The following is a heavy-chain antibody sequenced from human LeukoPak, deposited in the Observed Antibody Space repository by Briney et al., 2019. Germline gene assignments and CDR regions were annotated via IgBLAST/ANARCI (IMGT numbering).Heavy chain of an antibody. CDR2: ISSSSSYI. D-gene: IGHD3-22*01. J-gene: IGHJ6*03. CDR1: GFTFSSYS. Sequence: GGSLRLSCAASGFTFSSYSMDSVRQAPGKGLEWVSSISSSSSYIYYADSVKGRFTISRDNAKNSLYLQMNSLRAEDKGVYYCASLTFYDSSGYPYMDVWGKGTTVTVSS. CDR3: ASLTFYDSSGYPYMDV. V-gene: IGHV3-21*01.